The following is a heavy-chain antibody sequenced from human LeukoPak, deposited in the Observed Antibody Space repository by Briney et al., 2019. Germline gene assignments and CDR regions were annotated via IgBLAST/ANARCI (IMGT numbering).Heavy chain of an antibody. J-gene: IGHJ4*02. D-gene: IGHD1-26*01. CDR1: GFTFDDYA. V-gene: IGHV3-9*01. CDR2: ISWNSGSI. Sequence: PGGSLRLSCAASGFTFDDYAMHWVRQAPGKGLEWVSGISWNSGSIGYADSVKGRFTISRDNSKSTLYLQMNSLRAEDTAAYYCAKDEGALVPYYFDYWGQGTLVTVSS. CDR3: AKDEGALVPYYFDY.